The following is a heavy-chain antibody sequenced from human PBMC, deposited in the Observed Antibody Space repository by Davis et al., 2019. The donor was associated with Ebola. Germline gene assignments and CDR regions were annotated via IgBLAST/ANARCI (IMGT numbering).Heavy chain of an antibody. D-gene: IGHD5-24*01. CDR3: AKGPVRSRDGYKGGFDY. J-gene: IGHJ4*01. V-gene: IGHV3-23*01. Sequence: GESLKISCAASGFTFNIHAMSWVRQAPGKGLEWVSSISASGGSANYADSVRGRFTLSGDNSRNTYLQMNSLRAEDTAIYYCAKGPVRSRDGYKGGFDYWGHGTLVIVSS. CDR2: ISASGGSA. CDR1: GFTFNIHA.